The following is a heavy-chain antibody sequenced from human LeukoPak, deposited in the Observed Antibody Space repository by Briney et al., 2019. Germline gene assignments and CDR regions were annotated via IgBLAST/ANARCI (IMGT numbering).Heavy chain of an antibody. V-gene: IGHV3-74*01. CDR3: ARDINWGQVDY. J-gene: IGHJ4*02. Sequence: GGSLRLSCAASGFTFSGHWMYWLRQAPGKGLARVSRINGDGSATNYAGSMKGRFTISRDNAKNILYLQMNSLREDDTAVYYCARDINWGQVDYWGQGTLVTVSS. CDR1: GFTFSGHW. CDR2: INGDGSAT. D-gene: IGHD7-27*01.